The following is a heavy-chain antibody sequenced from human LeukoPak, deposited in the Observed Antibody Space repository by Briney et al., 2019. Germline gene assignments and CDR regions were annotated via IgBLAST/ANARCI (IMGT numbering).Heavy chain of an antibody. CDR1: GGSISSGSYY. CDR2: IYYSGST. J-gene: IGHJ5*02. D-gene: IGHD5-24*01. Sequence: SQTLSLTCTVSGGSISSGSYYWSWIRQPPGKGLEWIGCIYYSGSTYYDPSLKSRVTISVDTSKNQFSLKLNSVTAADTAVFYCARHADSQFETNWFDPWGQGTLVTVSS. V-gene: IGHV4-30-2*03. CDR3: ARHADSQFETNWFDP.